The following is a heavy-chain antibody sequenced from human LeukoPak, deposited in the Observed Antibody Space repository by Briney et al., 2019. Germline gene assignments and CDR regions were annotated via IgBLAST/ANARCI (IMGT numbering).Heavy chain of an antibody. CDR2: MNPNSGNT. CDR1: GYTFTSYD. J-gene: IGHJ6*03. D-gene: IGHD2-15*01. V-gene: IGHV1-8*01. Sequence: ASVKVSCKASGYTFTSYDINWVRRATGQGLEWMGWMNPNSGNTGYAQKFQGRVTMTRNTSISTANMELSSLRSEDTAVYYCARLGYCSGGSCSSYYMDVWGKGTTVTISS. CDR3: ARLGYCSGGSCSSYYMDV.